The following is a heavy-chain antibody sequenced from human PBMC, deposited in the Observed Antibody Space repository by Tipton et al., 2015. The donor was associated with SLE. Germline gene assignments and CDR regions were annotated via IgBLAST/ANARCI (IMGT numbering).Heavy chain of an antibody. CDR3: ARDPQSDNWSWGAFDI. CDR1: GFTFSSYA. V-gene: IGHV3-30*04. D-gene: IGHD1-20*01. J-gene: IGHJ3*02. Sequence: SLRLSCAASGFTFSSYAMHWVRQAPGKGLEWVAVISYDGSKRYYADSVKGRFTISRDNSKNTLFLQMNSLRAEDTAVYYCARDPQSDNWSWGAFDIWGQGTMVIVSS. CDR2: ISYDGSKR.